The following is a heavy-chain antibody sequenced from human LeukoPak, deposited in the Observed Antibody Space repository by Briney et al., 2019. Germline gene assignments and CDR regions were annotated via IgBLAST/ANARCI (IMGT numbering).Heavy chain of an antibody. CDR3: ARRVDGSGRYRGYYYYYMDV. CDR2: IRYDGSNK. J-gene: IGHJ6*03. CDR1: GFTFSSYG. Sequence: PGGSLRLSCAASGFTFSSYGMHWVRQAPGKGLEWVAFIRYDGSNKYYADSVKGRFTISRDNAKNSLYLQMNSLRAEDTALYYCARRVDGSGRYRGYYYYYMDVWGKGTTVTISS. D-gene: IGHD3-10*01. V-gene: IGHV3-30*02.